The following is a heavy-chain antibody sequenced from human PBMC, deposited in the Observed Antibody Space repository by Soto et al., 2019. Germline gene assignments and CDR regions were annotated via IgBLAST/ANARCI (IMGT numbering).Heavy chain of an antibody. Sequence: EVQLVESGGGLVQPGRSLRLSCAASGLTFDNYAMHWVRQPPGKGLEWVSGISWNGGKIGYADSVKGRFTISRDNAKSSLYMQMNSLRVEDTALYYCATQDYWGQGTLVTVSS. CDR3: ATQDY. J-gene: IGHJ4*02. V-gene: IGHV3-9*01. CDR2: ISWNGGKI. CDR1: GLTFDNYA.